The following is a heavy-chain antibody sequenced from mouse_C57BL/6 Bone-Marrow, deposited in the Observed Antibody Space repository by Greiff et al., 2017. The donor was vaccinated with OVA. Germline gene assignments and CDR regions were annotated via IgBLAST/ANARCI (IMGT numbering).Heavy chain of an antibody. CDR2: IHPNSGST. V-gene: IGHV1-64*01. CDR3: ARWTYDVDAIGY. Sequence: QVQLQQPGAELVKPGASVKLFCKASGYTFTSYWMHWVKQRPGQGLEWIGMIHPNSGSTNYNEKFKSKATLTVDKSSSTAYRRLSSLTSEDSAGYYCARWTYDVDAIGYGGQGTSVTVSS. CDR1: GYTFTSYW. J-gene: IGHJ4*01. D-gene: IGHD2-14*01.